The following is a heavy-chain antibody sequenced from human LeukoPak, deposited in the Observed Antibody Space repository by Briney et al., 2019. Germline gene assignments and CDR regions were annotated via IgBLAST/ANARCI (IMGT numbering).Heavy chain of an antibody. CDR2: IIPILGIA. D-gene: IGHD3-9*01. Sequence: ASVKVSCKASGGTFSSYAISWVRQAPGQGLEWMGRIIPILGIANYAQKFQGRVTITADKSTSTAYMELSSLGSEDTAVYYCARGHNILTGVYFDYWGQGTLVTVSS. CDR1: GGTFSSYA. J-gene: IGHJ4*02. CDR3: ARGHNILTGVYFDY. V-gene: IGHV1-69*04.